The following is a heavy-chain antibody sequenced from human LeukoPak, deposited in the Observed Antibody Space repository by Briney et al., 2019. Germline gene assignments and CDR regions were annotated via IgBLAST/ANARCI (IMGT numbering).Heavy chain of an antibody. V-gene: IGHV4-4*09. Sequence: PETLSLTCTVSGGSISSYYWSWIRQPPGKGLEWIGYIYTSGSTNYNPSLKSRVTISVDTSKNQFSLKLSSVTAADTAVYYCAREYSGYEFDPWGQGTLVTVSS. CDR1: GGSISSYY. J-gene: IGHJ5*02. CDR3: AREYSGYEFDP. D-gene: IGHD5-12*01. CDR2: IYTSGST.